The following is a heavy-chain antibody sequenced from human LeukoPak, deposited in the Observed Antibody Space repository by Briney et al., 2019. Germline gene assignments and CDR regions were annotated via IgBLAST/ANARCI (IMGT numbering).Heavy chain of an antibody. J-gene: IGHJ4*02. D-gene: IGHD1-1*01. CDR2: ISGSGGST. V-gene: IGHV3-23*01. CDR3: AKVSPSANLLPDSDY. Sequence: GGSLRLSCAASGFTFSSYAMSWVRQAPGKGLEWVSAISGSGGSTYYADSVKGRFTIARDNSKNTLYLQMNSLRAEDTAVYYCAKVSPSANLLPDSDYWGQGTLVTVSS. CDR1: GFTFSSYA.